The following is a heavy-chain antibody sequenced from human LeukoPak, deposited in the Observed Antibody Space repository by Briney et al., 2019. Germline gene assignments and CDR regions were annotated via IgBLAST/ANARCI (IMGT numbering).Heavy chain of an antibody. CDR3: ARDPYYYDSSGYHH. Sequence: ASVKVSCKASGYTFTSYGISWVRQAPGQGLEWMGWISAYNGNTNYAQKLQGRVTMTTDTSTSTAYMELRSLRSADTGVYYCARDPYYYDSSGYHHWGQGTLVTVSS. J-gene: IGHJ5*02. D-gene: IGHD3-22*01. CDR2: ISAYNGNT. V-gene: IGHV1-18*01. CDR1: GYTFTSYG.